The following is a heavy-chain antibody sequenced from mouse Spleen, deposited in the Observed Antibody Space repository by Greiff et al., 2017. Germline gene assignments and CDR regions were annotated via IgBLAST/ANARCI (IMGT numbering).Heavy chain of an antibody. CDR3: AVGLPLYYFDY. V-gene: IGHV1-82*01. Sequence: QVQLQQSGPELVKPGASVKISCKASGYAFSSSWMNWVKQRPGKGLEWIGRIYPGDGDTNYNGKFKGKATLTADKSSSTAYMQLSSLTSEDSAVYFCAVGLPLYYFDYWGQGTTLTVSS. CDR1: GYAFSSSW. J-gene: IGHJ2*01. CDR2: IYPGDGDT. D-gene: IGHD3-1*01.